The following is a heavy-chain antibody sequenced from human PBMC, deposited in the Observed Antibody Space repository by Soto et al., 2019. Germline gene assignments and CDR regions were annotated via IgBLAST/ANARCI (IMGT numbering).Heavy chain of an antibody. D-gene: IGHD2-2*01. Sequence: EMQLLESGGGLVWPGGSLRLSCAASGFTFSTYAMSWVRQAPGGGLEWVAGLFGSGRGISYADSVKGRFTISRDNSNNMLYLQMHSLRVEDTAVYYCAKERQPDGLCPFDHWGQGTLVTVSS. CDR2: LFGSGRGI. J-gene: IGHJ4*02. V-gene: IGHV3-23*01. CDR3: AKERQPDGLCPFDH. CDR1: GFTFSTYA.